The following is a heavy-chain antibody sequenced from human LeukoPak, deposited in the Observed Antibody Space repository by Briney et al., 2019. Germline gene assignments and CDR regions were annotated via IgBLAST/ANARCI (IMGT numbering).Heavy chain of an antibody. CDR1: GGSITSSPYY. CDR3: ARLSSVTYCSGVSCSRGGYDY. J-gene: IGHJ4*02. Sequence: SEALSLTCTVSGGSITSSPYYWGWIRQAPGKALEWIANIYYSGTTAYNPSLKSRVTISVDTPKNQFSLELTSVTAADTAVYYCARLSSVTYCSGVSCSRGGYDYWGQGTLVTVSS. V-gene: IGHV4-39*01. CDR2: IYYSGTT. D-gene: IGHD2-15*01.